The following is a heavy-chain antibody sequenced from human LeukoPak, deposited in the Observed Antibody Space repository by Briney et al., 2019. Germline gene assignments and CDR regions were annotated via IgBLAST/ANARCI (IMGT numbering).Heavy chain of an antibody. CDR1: GFTVSSNY. Sequence: GGSLRLSCAASGFTVSSNYMSWVRQAPGKGLEWVSVIYSGGSTYYADSVKGRFTISRDNSKNTLYLQMSSLRAEDTAVYYCARVISLYYFDYWGQGTLVTVSS. V-gene: IGHV3-66*02. CDR2: IYSGGST. J-gene: IGHJ4*02. D-gene: IGHD2-21*01. CDR3: ARVISLYYFDY.